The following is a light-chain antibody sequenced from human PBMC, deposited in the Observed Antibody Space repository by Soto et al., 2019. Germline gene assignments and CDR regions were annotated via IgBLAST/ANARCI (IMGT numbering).Light chain of an antibody. V-gene: IGLV2-8*01. CDR1: SSDVGAYNY. J-gene: IGLJ1*01. CDR2: EVS. Sequence: QSVLTQPPCASGSPGQSVTISCIGNSSDVGAYNYVSWYQQHPGKVPKLMIYEVSKRPSGVPDRFSASKSGNTASLTVSGLHAEDEADYYCSSHGGSNNFYVFGTGTKVTVL. CDR3: SSHGGSNNFYV.